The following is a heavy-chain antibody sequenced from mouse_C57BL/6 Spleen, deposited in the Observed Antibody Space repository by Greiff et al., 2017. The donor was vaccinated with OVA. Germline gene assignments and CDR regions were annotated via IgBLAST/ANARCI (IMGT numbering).Heavy chain of an antibody. V-gene: IGHV1-54*01. CDR1: GYAFTNYL. CDR2: INPGSGGT. D-gene: IGHD2-4*01. Sequence: VQGVESGAELVRPGTSVKVSCKASGYAFTNYLIEWVKQRPGQGLEWIGVINPGSGGTNYNEKFKGKATLTADKSSSTAYMQLSSLTSEDSAVYFCARQHMIQYFDYWGQGTTLTVSS. CDR3: ARQHMIQYFDY. J-gene: IGHJ2*01.